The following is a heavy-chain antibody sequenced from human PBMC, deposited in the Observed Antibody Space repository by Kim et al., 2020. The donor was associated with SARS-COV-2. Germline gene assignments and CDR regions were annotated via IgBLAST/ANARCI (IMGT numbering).Heavy chain of an antibody. Sequence: SVKVSCKASGGTFSSYTISWVRQAPGQGLEWMGRIIPFHGIANYAQKFQGRVTITADKSTSTAYMELSSLRSEDTAVYYCAGLGYVSFGAAFDIWGQGTMVTVSS. J-gene: IGHJ3*02. D-gene: IGHD3-16*01. CDR1: GGTFSSYT. CDR2: IIPFHGIA. V-gene: IGHV1-69*02. CDR3: AGLGYVSFGAAFDI.